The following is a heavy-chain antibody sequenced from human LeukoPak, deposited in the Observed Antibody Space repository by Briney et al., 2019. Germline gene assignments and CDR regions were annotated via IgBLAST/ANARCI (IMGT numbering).Heavy chain of an antibody. CDR2: IYYSGST. Sequence: PSETLSLTCTVSGVSISSYYWSWIRQPPGKGLEWIGSIYYSGSTSYNPSLKSRVTISVDTSKNQFSLKLSSVTAADTAVYYCARRIVGANPCIDYWGQGTLVTVSS. CDR1: GVSISSYY. J-gene: IGHJ4*02. V-gene: IGHV4-59*12. D-gene: IGHD1-26*01. CDR3: ARRIVGANPCIDY.